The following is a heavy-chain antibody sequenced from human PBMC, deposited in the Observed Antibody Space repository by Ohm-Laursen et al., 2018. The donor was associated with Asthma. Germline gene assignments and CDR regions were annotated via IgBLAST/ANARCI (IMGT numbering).Heavy chain of an antibody. Sequence: SLRLSCSASGFTFSSYSMNWVRQAPGKGLEWVSSISSSSSYIYYADSVKGRFTISRDNAKNSLYLQMNSLRSEDTAVYYCARLGDSSGYYTIGFDYWGQGTLVTVSS. D-gene: IGHD3-22*01. CDR3: ARLGDSSGYYTIGFDY. V-gene: IGHV3-21*04. CDR1: GFTFSSYS. CDR2: ISSSSSYI. J-gene: IGHJ4*02.